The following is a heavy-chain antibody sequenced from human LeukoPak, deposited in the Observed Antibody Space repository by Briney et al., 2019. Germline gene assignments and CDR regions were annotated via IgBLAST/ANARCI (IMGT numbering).Heavy chain of an antibody. CDR1: GFTFSSYA. J-gene: IGHJ4*02. CDR3: AKDGRYCSGGSCYWWDY. Sequence: GGSLRLSCAASGFTFSSYAMSWVRQAPGKGLEWVSAISGSGGSTYYADSGKGGFTISRDNSKNTLYLQMNSLRAEDAAVYYCAKDGRYCSGGSCYWWDYWGQGTLVTVSS. CDR2: ISGSGGST. D-gene: IGHD2-15*01. V-gene: IGHV3-23*01.